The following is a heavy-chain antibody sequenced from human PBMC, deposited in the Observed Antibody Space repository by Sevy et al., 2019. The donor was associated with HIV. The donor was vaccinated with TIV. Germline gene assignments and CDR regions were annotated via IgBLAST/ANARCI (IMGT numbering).Heavy chain of an antibody. CDR1: GYTFTGYY. V-gene: IGHV1-2*02. D-gene: IGHD2-15*01. CDR3: ATSMIDVLPYFDY. CDR2: INPNSGGT. Sequence: ASVKVSCKASGYTFTGYYMHWVRQAPGQGLEWMGWINPNSGGTNSEQNFQGRVTMTRDTSISTAYMELSRLRSDDTAVYYCATSMIDVLPYFDYWGQGTLVTVSS. J-gene: IGHJ4*02.